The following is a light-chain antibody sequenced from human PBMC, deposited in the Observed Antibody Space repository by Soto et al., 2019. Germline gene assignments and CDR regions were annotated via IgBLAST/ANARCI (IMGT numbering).Light chain of an antibody. CDR3: SSYTNSSTLVV. CDR1: SSDVGGYNY. CDR2: GVS. Sequence: QSALTQPASVSGSPGQSITISCTGTSSDVGGYNYVSWYQQYPGKAPKLIIYGVSNRLSGDSNRFSGSKSGNTASLSISGLQAEDEADYCCSSYTNSSTLVVFGGGTKRTVL. V-gene: IGLV2-14*01. J-gene: IGLJ2*01.